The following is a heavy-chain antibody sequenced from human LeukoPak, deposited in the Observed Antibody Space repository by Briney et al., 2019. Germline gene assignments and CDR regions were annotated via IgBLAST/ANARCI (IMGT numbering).Heavy chain of an antibody. CDR2: ISAYSGNT. Sequence: GASVKVSCKASGYTFTSYGISWVRRAPGQGLEWMGWISAYSGNTNYAQKLQGRVTMTTDTSTSTAYMELRSLRSDGTAVYYCARAPTATALDYWGQGTLVTVSS. J-gene: IGHJ4*02. CDR1: GYTFTSYG. CDR3: ARAPTATALDY. D-gene: IGHD2-21*02. V-gene: IGHV1-18*01.